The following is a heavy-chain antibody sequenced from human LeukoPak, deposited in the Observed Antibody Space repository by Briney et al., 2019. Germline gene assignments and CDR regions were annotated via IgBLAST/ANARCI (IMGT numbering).Heavy chain of an antibody. CDR2: IYHSGST. CDR1: GYSISSGYY. V-gene: IGHV4-38-2*02. J-gene: IGHJ4*02. D-gene: IGHD3-3*01. Sequence: SETLSLTCTVSGYSISSGYYWGWIRQPPGKGLEWIGSIYHSGSTYYNPSLKSRVTISVDTSKNQFSLKLSSVTAADTAVYYCAGETIFGVVTSFDYWGQGTLVTVSS. CDR3: AGETIFGVVTSFDY.